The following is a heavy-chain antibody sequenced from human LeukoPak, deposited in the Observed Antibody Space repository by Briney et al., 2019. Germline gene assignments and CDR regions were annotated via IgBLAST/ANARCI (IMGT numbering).Heavy chain of an antibody. CDR2: IYSGGST. V-gene: IGHV3-53*01. CDR1: GFTVSSNY. Sequence: GGSLRLSCAASGFTVSSNYMSWVRQAPGKGLEWVSVIYSGGSTFYADSVKGRFTISRDNSKNTLYLQMNGLRAEDTAVYYCARELQWALDYWGQGTLVTVSS. CDR3: ARELQWALDY. D-gene: IGHD2-15*01. J-gene: IGHJ4*02.